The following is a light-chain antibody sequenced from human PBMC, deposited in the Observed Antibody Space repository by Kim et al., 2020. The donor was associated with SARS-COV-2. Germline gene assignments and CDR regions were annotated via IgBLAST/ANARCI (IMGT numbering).Light chain of an antibody. CDR1: KLGDKY. Sequence: VSPVQKDSITCSGDKLGDKYVCWYQQKPGQSPVLVIYRDSKRPSGIPERFSGSNSGNTATLTISGTQAMDEADYYCQAWDSSTVVFGGGTQLTVL. V-gene: IGLV3-1*01. CDR2: RDS. J-gene: IGLJ2*01. CDR3: QAWDSSTVV.